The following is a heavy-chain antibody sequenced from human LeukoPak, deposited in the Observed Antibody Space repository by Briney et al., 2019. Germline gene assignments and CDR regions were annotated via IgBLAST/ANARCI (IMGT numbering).Heavy chain of an antibody. CDR2: INTDGSST. V-gene: IGHV3-74*01. CDR1: GFTFSSYW. J-gene: IGHJ4*02. D-gene: IGHD6-13*01. CDR3: ARTRSSSWSVYYFDY. Sequence: GGSLRLSCAASGFTFSSYWMHWVRQAPGKGLVWVSRINTDGSSTSYADSVKGRLTISRDNAKNTLYLQMNSLRAEDTAVYYCARTRSSSWSVYYFDYWGQGTLVTVSS.